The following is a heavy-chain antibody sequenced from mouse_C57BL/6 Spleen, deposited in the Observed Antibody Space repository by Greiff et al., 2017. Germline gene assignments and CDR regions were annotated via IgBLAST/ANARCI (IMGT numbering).Heavy chain of an antibody. V-gene: IGHV5-17*01. D-gene: IGHD1-1*01. CDR2: ISSGSSTI. CDR1: GFTFSDYG. J-gene: IGHJ4*01. Sequence: EVNVVESGGGLVKPGGSLKLSCAASGFTFSDYGMHWVRQAPEKGLEWVAYISSGSSTIYYADTVKGRFTISRDNAKNTLFLQMTSLRSEDTAMYYCASDGSSSHYYSLDYWGQGTSLTVSS. CDR3: ASDGSSSHYYSLDY.